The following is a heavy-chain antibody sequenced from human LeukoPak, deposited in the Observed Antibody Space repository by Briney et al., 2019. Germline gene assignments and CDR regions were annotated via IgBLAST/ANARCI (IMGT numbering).Heavy chain of an antibody. D-gene: IGHD4-17*01. J-gene: IGHJ4*02. V-gene: IGHV3-23*01. CDR1: EFTFISYA. CDR2: ISGSGGST. CDR3: AKDGVDYGDYVYYFDY. Sequence: PGGSRRLSWAASEFTFISYAMSWVRQAPGKWLEGVSAISGSGGSTYYADSVKGRFTISRDNSKNTMYLQMTSLRAEDTAVYYCAKDGVDYGDYVYYFDYWGQGTLVTVSS.